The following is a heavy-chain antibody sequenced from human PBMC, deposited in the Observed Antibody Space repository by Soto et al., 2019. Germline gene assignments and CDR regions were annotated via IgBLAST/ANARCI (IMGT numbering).Heavy chain of an antibody. D-gene: IGHD6-13*01. Sequence: SETLSLTCTVSGGSIRSGGYCWSWIRQHPGKGLEWIGYIYYSGSTYYNPSLKSRVTISVDTSKNQFSLKLSSVTAAVTAVYYCARVFSDSSSFFDPWGQGTLVTVSS. CDR1: GGSIRSGGYC. CDR3: ARVFSDSSSFFDP. V-gene: IGHV4-31*03. J-gene: IGHJ5*02. CDR2: IYYSGST.